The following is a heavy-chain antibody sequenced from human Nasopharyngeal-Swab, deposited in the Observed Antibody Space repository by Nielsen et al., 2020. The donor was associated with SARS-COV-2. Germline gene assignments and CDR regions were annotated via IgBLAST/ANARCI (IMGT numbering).Heavy chain of an antibody. D-gene: IGHD3-16*02. J-gene: IGHJ4*02. Sequence: GESLKISCAASGFTFSSYEMNWVRQAPGKGLEWVSYISSSGSTIYCADSVKGRFTISRDNAKNSLYLQMNSLRAEDTAVYYCARGGRYDYVWGSYRLDYWGQGTLVTVSS. CDR3: ARGGRYDYVWGSYRLDY. CDR2: ISSSGSTI. CDR1: GFTFSSYE. V-gene: IGHV3-48*03.